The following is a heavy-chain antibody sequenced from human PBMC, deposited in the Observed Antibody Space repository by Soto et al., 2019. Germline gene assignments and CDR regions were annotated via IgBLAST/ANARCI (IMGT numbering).Heavy chain of an antibody. Sequence: GGSLRLSCAASGFTFSRYWPTWVRQAPGKGLEWVANIKEDGSEIYYVDSVKGRFTTSRDNAKNSLYLQMNSLRAEDTAVYYCAKDGNPIPYLTGYYRLGWFDPWGQGTLVTVSS. J-gene: IGHJ5*02. CDR1: GFTFSRYW. CDR2: IKEDGSEI. CDR3: AKDGNPIPYLTGYYRLGWFDP. V-gene: IGHV3-7*03. D-gene: IGHD3-9*01.